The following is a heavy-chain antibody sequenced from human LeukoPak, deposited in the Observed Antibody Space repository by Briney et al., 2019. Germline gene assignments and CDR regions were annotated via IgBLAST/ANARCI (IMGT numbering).Heavy chain of an antibody. CDR1: GFTFSSYE. V-gene: IGHV3-48*03. CDR2: IRSSGSTI. D-gene: IGHD1-26*01. Sequence: GGSLRLSCAASGFTFSSYEMNWVRQAPGKGLEWVSYIRSSGSTIYYADSVKGRFTISRDNAKNSLYLQMNSLRAEDTAVYYCARETIVGGDWFDPWGQGTLVTVSS. CDR3: ARETIVGGDWFDP. J-gene: IGHJ5*02.